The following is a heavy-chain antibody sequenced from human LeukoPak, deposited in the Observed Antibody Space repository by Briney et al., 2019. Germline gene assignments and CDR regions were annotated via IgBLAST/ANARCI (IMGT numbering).Heavy chain of an antibody. CDR2: INHSGST. CDR1: GGSFSGYY. Sequence: SETLSLTCAVYGGSFSGYYWSWLRQPPGKGLEWFGEINHSGSTNYNPSLQSRVTISVDTSKNQFSLKLSSVTAADTAVYYCARAPAGYSSGWYIDYWGQGTLVTVSS. J-gene: IGHJ4*02. CDR3: ARAPAGYSSGWYIDY. D-gene: IGHD6-19*01. V-gene: IGHV4-34*01.